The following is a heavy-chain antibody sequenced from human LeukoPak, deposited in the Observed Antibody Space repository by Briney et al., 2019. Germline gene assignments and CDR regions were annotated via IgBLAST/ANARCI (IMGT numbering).Heavy chain of an antibody. V-gene: IGHV1-2*02. CDR3: ARDPGRGWSLEY. CDR1: GYTFTGDY. Sequence: ASVRVSCKASGYTFTGDYMHWVRQAPGQGLEWMGWINPNSGGTKYAQKFQGRVTMTTDTSISTAYMEVSSLRSDDTAVYYCARDPGRGWSLEYWGQGTLVTVSS. J-gene: IGHJ4*02. CDR2: INPNSGGT. D-gene: IGHD6-19*01.